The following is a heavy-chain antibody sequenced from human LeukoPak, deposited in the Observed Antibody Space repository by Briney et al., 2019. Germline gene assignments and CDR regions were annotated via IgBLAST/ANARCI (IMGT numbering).Heavy chain of an antibody. D-gene: IGHD2-15*01. CDR1: GFTFSSYE. V-gene: IGHV3-53*01. CDR3: ARDPAVGWGYYFDY. Sequence: GGSLRLSCAASGFTFSSYEMNWVRQAPGKGLEWVSVIYSGGRTYYADSVKGRFTISRDNSKNTLYLQMNSLRAEDTAVYYCARDPAVGWGYYFDYWGQGTLVTVSS. J-gene: IGHJ4*02. CDR2: IYSGGRT.